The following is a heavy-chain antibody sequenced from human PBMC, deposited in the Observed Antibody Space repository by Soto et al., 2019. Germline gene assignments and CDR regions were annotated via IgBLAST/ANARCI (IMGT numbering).Heavy chain of an antibody. CDR1: GFTLSVSS. Sequence: EVQLVESGGGLVQPWGSVRLSCAASGFTLSVSSMHWVRQAPGKGLEWLGRIRSKANNNATTYSESVRGRFIISRDDSPDTMFLQMSSMRTEDTAMYYCAIEGAGFVHWGQGPLDTVSS. J-gene: IGHJ4*02. D-gene: IGHD1-26*01. CDR3: AIEGAGFVH. CDR2: IRSKANNNAT. V-gene: IGHV3-73*01.